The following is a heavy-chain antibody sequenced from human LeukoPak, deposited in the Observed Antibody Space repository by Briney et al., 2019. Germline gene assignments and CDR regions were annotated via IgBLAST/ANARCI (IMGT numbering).Heavy chain of an antibody. V-gene: IGHV3-11*06. D-gene: IGHD6-25*01. CDR3: ERGAEAATLPDY. CDR1: GFTFSDYY. Sequence: PGGSLTLSRAASGFTFSDYYMIGVRRAPGKGLEAGVYIRSSSSYTNYADSVKGRFTISRDNAKNSLYLVMNNLRAEDTAVYYCERGAEAATLPDYWGQGALVTVS. CDR2: IRSSSSYT. J-gene: IGHJ4*02.